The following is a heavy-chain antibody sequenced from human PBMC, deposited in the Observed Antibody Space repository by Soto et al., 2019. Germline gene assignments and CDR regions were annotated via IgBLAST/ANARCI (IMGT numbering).Heavy chain of an antibody. V-gene: IGHV4-4*07. J-gene: IGHJ6*02. CDR3: ARDSRGAPPYYYYGMDV. CDR2: IYTSGST. CDR1: GGSISSYY. D-gene: IGHD2-2*01. Sequence: PSETLSLTCTVSGGSISSYYWSWIQQPAGKGLEWIGRIYTSGSTNYNPSLKSRVTMSVDTSKNQFSLKLSSVTAADTAVYYCARDSRGAPPYYYYGMDVWGQGTTVTVS.